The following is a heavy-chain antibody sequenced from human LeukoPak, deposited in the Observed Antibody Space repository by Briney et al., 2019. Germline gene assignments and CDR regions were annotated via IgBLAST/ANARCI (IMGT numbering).Heavy chain of an antibody. D-gene: IGHD6-13*01. Sequence: PSETLSLTCTVSGGSISSYYWGWIRQPPGKGLEWIGSIYYSGSTYYNPSLKSRVTISVDTSKNQFSLKLSSVTAADTAVYYCARDRTIAAAGTKYYYYYMDVWGKGTTVTVSS. CDR2: IYYSGST. V-gene: IGHV4-39*07. CDR1: GGSISSYY. J-gene: IGHJ6*03. CDR3: ARDRTIAAAGTKYYYYYMDV.